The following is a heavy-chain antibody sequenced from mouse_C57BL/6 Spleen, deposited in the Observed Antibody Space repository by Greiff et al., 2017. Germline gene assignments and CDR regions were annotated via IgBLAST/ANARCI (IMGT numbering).Heavy chain of an antibody. J-gene: IGHJ1*03. D-gene: IGHD6-5*01. V-gene: IGHV1-7*01. CDR3: ARTLFGATGYFDV. CDR2: INPSAGYT. CDR1: GYTFTSYW. Sequence: VQLQQSGAELAKPGASVKLSCKASGYTFTSYWMHWVKQRPGQGLEWIGYINPSAGYTKYNQKFKGKATLTADKSSSTAYMQLRSLTYEDSAVDNCARTLFGATGYFDVWGTGTTVTVSS.